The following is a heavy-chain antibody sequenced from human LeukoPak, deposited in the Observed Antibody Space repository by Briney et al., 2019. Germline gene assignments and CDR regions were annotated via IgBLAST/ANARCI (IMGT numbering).Heavy chain of an antibody. CDR2: INPNSGGT. D-gene: IGHD1-26*01. V-gene: IGHV1-2*02. CDR1: GYTFTGYY. CDR3: ARVGQRGINKWEPRVYFDY. Sequence: ASVKVSCKASGYTFTGYYMHWVRQAPGQGLEWMGWINPNSGGTNYAQKFQGRVTMTRDTSISTAYMELSRLRSDDTAVYYCARVGQRGINKWEPRVYFDYWGQGTLVTVSS. J-gene: IGHJ4*02.